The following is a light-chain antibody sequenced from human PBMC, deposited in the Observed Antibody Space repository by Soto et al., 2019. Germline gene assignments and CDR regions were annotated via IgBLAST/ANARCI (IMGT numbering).Light chain of an antibody. Sequence: QSALTQPASVSGSPGQSIAISCTGTSSDVGGYNSVSWYQQHPGKAPKLVIYDVTSRPSGVSNRFSGSKSGNTASLTISGLQAEDEGDYYCSSYRTGGSYVFGTGTKVTV. CDR2: DVT. CDR1: SSDVGGYNS. V-gene: IGLV2-14*01. CDR3: SSYRTGGSYV. J-gene: IGLJ1*01.